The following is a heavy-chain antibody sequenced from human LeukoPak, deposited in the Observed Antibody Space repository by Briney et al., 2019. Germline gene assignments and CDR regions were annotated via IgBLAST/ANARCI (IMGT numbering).Heavy chain of an antibody. V-gene: IGHV3-23*01. Sequence: GGSLRLSCAASGFTFSSYAMSWVRQAPGKGLEWVSAISGSGGSTYYADSVKGWFTISRDNSKTTLYLQMNSLRAEDTAVYYCAKVFYPAAGTGRVDFPFDYWGQGTLVTVSS. CDR3: AKVFYPAAGTGRVDFPFDY. CDR2: ISGSGGST. CDR1: GFTFSSYA. J-gene: IGHJ4*02. D-gene: IGHD6-13*01.